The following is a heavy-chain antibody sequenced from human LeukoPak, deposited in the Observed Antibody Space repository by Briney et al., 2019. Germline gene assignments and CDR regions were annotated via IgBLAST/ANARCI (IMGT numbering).Heavy chain of an antibody. V-gene: IGHV3-23*01. J-gene: IGHJ4*02. CDR2: ITTDGGGT. CDR3: AKIHLDTDNFDY. D-gene: IGHD5-18*01. Sequence: LPGGSLRLSCAASGFTFGSYAMSWVRQAPGKGLEWVSSITTDGGGTYYADSVRGRFTVSRDNSKNTLCLQMNSLRAEDTAVYYCAKIHLDTDNFDYWGQGTLVTVSS. CDR1: GFTFGSYA.